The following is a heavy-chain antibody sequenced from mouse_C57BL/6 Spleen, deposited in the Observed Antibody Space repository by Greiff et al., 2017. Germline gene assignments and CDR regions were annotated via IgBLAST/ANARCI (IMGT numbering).Heavy chain of an antibody. Sequence: QVQLKESGPELVKPGASVKISCKASGYAFSSSWMNWVKQRPGKGLEWIGRIYPGDGDTNYNGKFKGKATLTADKSSSTAYMQLSSLTSEDSAVYFCARNEADYWGQGTTLTVSS. CDR2: IYPGDGDT. V-gene: IGHV1-82*01. CDR1: GYAFSSSW. J-gene: IGHJ2*01. CDR3: ARNEADY.